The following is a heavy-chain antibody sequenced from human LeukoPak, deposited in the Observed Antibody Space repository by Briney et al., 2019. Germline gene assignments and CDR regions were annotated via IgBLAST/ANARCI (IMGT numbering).Heavy chain of an antibody. CDR2: IIPIFGTS. D-gene: IGHD3-3*01. Sequence: ASVKVSCKASGGTFSTYAISWVRQAPGQGLEWMGGIIPIFGTSNYAQNFQGRVTITADESTSTAYMELSSLRSEDTAVYYCARGGVYYDFWSGYHDAFDIWGQGTMVTVSS. J-gene: IGHJ3*02. CDR1: GGTFSTYA. CDR3: ARGGVYYDFWSGYHDAFDI. V-gene: IGHV1-69*13.